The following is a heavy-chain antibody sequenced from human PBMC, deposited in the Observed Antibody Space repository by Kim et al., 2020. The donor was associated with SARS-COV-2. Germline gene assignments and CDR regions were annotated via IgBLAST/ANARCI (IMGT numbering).Heavy chain of an antibody. CDR2: T. V-gene: IGHV3-53*01. J-gene: IGHJ5*02. CDR3: ARDSPEGQSDP. Sequence: TYYADSVKGRFTISRDNSQNTLYLQMHSLRAEDTAVYYCARDSPEGQSDPWGQGTLVTVSS.